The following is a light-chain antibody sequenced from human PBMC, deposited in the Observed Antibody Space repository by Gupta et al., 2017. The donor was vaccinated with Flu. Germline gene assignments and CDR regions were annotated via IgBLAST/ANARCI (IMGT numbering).Light chain of an antibody. V-gene: IGLV3-21*02. J-gene: IGLJ2*01. CDR2: DDS. CDR1: NIGRNS. Sequence: GDTARITCGGDNIGRNSGHGYKQKPGQATVWVAYDDSDRPSGIPERFSGYNSGNKATPKISRVEAGDEADEYWQVWDGDSEQPGFGGGTKL. CDR3: QVWDGDSEQPG.